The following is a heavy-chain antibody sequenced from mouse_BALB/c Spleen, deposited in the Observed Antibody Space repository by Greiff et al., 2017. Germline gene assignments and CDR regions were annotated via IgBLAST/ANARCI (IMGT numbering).Heavy chain of an antibody. CDR1: GFTFSSFG. V-gene: IGHV5-17*02. J-gene: IGHJ4*01. CDR2: ISSGSSTI. CDR3: ASARYDRGD. Sequence: EVQVVESGGGLVQPGGSRKLSCAASGFTFSSFGMHWVRQAPEKGLEWVAYISSGSSTIYYADTVKGRFTISRDNPKNTLFLQMTSLRSEDTAMYYCASARYDRGDWGQGTSVTVSS. D-gene: IGHD2-14*01.